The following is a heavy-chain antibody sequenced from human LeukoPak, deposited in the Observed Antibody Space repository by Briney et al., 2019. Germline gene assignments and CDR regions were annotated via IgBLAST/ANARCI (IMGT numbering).Heavy chain of an antibody. CDR1: GGSISSSSW. Sequence: PSGTLSLTCAVSGGSISSSSWWSWVRQPPGKGLEWIGEIYHSGSTNYNPSLKSRVTILVDKSKNQFSLKLSSVTAADTAVYYCARAPYCGGDCPPADYFDYWGQGTLVTVSS. J-gene: IGHJ4*02. V-gene: IGHV4-4*02. CDR3: ARAPYCGGDCPPADYFDY. D-gene: IGHD2-21*02. CDR2: IYHSGST.